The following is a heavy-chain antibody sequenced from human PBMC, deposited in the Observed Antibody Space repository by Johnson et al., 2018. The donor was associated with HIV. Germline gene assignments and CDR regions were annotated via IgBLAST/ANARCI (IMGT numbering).Heavy chain of an antibody. CDR3: ARDWGDI. Sequence: VQLVESGGGLVQPGGSLRLSCAASGFTVSSNYMSWVRQAPGKGLEWVSVIYTDGSTYYADSVKGRFTISRDNAKNSLYLQMNSLRAEDTAVYYCARDWGDIWGQGTMVTVSS. J-gene: IGHJ3*02. CDR2: IYTDGST. V-gene: IGHV3-66*02. CDR1: GFTVSSNY. D-gene: IGHD3-16*01.